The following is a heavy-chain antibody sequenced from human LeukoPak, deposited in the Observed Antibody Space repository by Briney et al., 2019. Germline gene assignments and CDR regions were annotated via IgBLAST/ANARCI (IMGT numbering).Heavy chain of an antibody. Sequence: PSETLSLTCTVSGGSISSGGYSWSWIRQPPGKGLEWIGYISYIGSTYNNPSLKSRVTISVDTSKNHFSLKLSSVTAADTAVYYCARLCWMRGYSGYDYHNTLDYWGQGTLVTVSS. J-gene: IGHJ4*02. CDR1: GGSISSGGYS. CDR2: ISYIGST. CDR3: ARLCWMRGYSGYDYHNTLDY. D-gene: IGHD5-12*01. V-gene: IGHV4-30-4*07.